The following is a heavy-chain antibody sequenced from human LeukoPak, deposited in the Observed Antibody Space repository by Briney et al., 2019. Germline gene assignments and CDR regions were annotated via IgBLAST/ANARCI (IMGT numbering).Heavy chain of an antibody. J-gene: IGHJ3*02. CDR2: ISINGGST. Sequence: GTSLRLSCAASGFTFNSYAMHWVRQAPGKGLEYVSGISINGGSTDYADSVKGRFTISRDNSKNTVYLQMSSLRAEDTAVYYCVKESRVVRGVIMDAFDMWGQGTMVTVSS. V-gene: IGHV3-64D*06. CDR1: GFTFNSYA. D-gene: IGHD3-10*01. CDR3: VKESRVVRGVIMDAFDM.